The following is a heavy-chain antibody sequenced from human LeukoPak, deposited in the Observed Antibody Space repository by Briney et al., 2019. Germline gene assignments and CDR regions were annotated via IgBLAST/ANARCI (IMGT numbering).Heavy chain of an antibody. CDR3: ARGGHYFDP. Sequence: SETLSLTCTVSGDSISSYYWSWIRQPPGKGLEWIGYIYTSGGTNYIPSLKGRVTISIDTSKNQFSLNLNSMTSADTAVYYCARGGHYFDPWGQGTLVTVSS. CDR2: IYTSGGT. J-gene: IGHJ5*02. CDR1: GDSISSYY. D-gene: IGHD1-26*01. V-gene: IGHV4-4*09.